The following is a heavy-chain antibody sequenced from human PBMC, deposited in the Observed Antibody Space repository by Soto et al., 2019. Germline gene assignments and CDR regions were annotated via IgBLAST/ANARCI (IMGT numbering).Heavy chain of an antibody. CDR1: GYTFRSHG. CDR3: ARMVRGSNIDYYHYMDV. Sequence: QVELVQSGAEVKKPGASVKVSCKASGYTFRSHGISWVRQAPGQGLEWMGWISVDNGDTNYAQKRQGRVTVTTDTSTSTAYMELRSLRSEAAAVYYCARMVRGSNIDYYHYMDVWGKGTKVTVS. D-gene: IGHD3-10*01. CDR2: ISVDNGDT. V-gene: IGHV1-18*01. J-gene: IGHJ6*03.